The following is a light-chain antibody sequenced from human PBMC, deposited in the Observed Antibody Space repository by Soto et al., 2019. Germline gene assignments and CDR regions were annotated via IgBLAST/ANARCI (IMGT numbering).Light chain of an antibody. V-gene: IGLV2-8*01. CDR2: GVT. CDR1: SSDVGGYNY. J-gene: IGLJ2*01. Sequence: QSALTQPPSASGSPGQSVTISCTGTSSDVGGYNYVSWYQQHPGKAPKLIIYGVTDRTSGVPDRFSGSKSGNTASLTVSGLQAEDEADYYCTSYGGRDDTIFGGGTKLTVL. CDR3: TSYGGRDDTI.